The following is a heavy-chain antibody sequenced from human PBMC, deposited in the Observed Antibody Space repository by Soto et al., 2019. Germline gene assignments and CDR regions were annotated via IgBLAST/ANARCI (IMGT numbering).Heavy chain of an antibody. Sequence: GESLKISCNGSGYSFTSYCISLVLQMPGKGLEWMGRIDPSDSYTNYSPSFQGHVTISADKSISTAYLQWSSLKASDTAMYYCARQKRRDYYYGMDVWGQGTTVTVSS. J-gene: IGHJ6*02. CDR3: ARQKRRDYYYGMDV. CDR2: IDPSDSYT. V-gene: IGHV5-10-1*01. CDR1: GYSFTSYC.